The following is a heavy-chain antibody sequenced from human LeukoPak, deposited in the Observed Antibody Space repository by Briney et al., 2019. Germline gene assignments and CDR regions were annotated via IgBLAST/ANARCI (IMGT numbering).Heavy chain of an antibody. D-gene: IGHD2-15*01. CDR2: VSNNGGYT. CDR3: AKQLGYCSDGSCYFPY. Sequence: GGSLRLSCAASGFTFSSSAMSWVRQAPGKGLEWVSTVSNNGGYTYYADSVQGRFTISRDNSKSTLCLQMNSLRAEDTAVYYCAKQLGYCSDGSCYFPYWGQGTLVTVSS. CDR1: GFTFSSSA. V-gene: IGHV3-23*01. J-gene: IGHJ4*02.